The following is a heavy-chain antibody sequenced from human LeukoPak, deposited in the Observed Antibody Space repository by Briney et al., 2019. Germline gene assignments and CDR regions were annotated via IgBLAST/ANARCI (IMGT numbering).Heavy chain of an antibody. Sequence: SETLSLTCDVYGGSFSGYYWSWIRQPPGKGLEWIGEINHSGSTNYNPSVKSRVTISVDTSKNQFSLKLSSVTAADTAVYYCARVVDSYHFDYWGQGTLVTVSS. CDR1: GGSFSGYY. J-gene: IGHJ4*02. CDR2: INHSGST. V-gene: IGHV4-34*01. D-gene: IGHD5-18*01. CDR3: ARVVDSYHFDY.